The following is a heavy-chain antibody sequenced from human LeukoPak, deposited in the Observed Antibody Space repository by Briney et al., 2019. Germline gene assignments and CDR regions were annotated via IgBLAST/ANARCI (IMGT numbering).Heavy chain of an antibody. D-gene: IGHD3-22*01. Sequence: ASVKVSCKASGYTFTSYGISWVRQAPGQGLEWMGWNSAYNGNTNYAQKLQGRVTMTTDTSTSTAYMELRSLRSDDTAVYYCARQPRDYYYDSSGYYYFDYWGQGTLVTVSS. CDR1: GYTFTSYG. J-gene: IGHJ4*02. CDR3: ARQPRDYYYDSSGYYYFDY. V-gene: IGHV1-18*01. CDR2: NSAYNGNT.